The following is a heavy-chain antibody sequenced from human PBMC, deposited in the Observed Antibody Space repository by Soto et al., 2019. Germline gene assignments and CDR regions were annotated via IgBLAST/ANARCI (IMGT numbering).Heavy chain of an antibody. CDR1: GGSIISGDYY. CDR3: ARGGDCSGGSCYSVDNWFDP. V-gene: IGHV4-30-4*01. D-gene: IGHD2-15*01. J-gene: IGHJ5*02. CDR2: IYYSGST. Sequence: PSETLCLTCTVSGGSIISGDYYWSWIRQPPGKGLEWIGYIYYSGSTYYNPSLKSRVTISVDTSKNQFSLKLSSVTAADTAVYYCARGGDCSGGSCYSVDNWFDPWGQGTLVTVSS.